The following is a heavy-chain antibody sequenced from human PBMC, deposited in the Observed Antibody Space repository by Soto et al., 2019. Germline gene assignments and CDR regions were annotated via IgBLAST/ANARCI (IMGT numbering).Heavy chain of an antibody. D-gene: IGHD3-3*01. V-gene: IGHV1-18*01. Sequence: QVQLVQSGAEVKKPGASVKVSCKASGYTFTSYGITWVRQAPGQGLEWMGWISAYNGNTNYAQKLKGRVTMTTDTSTSTAYMELRSLRSDDTAVYYCARDRYVSTIFGGDNYYYYYMDVWGKGTTVTVSS. CDR2: ISAYNGNT. CDR1: GYTFTSYG. CDR3: ARDRYVSTIFGGDNYYYYYMDV. J-gene: IGHJ6*03.